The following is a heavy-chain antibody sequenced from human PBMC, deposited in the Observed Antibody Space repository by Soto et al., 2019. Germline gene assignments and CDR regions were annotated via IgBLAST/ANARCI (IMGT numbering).Heavy chain of an antibody. CDR2: ISSSSSYI. Sequence: EVQLVESGGGLVKPGGSLRLSCAASGFTFSSYSMNWVRQAPGKGLEWVSSISSSSSYIYYADSVKGRFTISRDNAKNSLYLQMNSLRAEETALYYCAGIQLGYDAFDIWGQGTMVTVSS. J-gene: IGHJ3*02. D-gene: IGHD6-6*01. CDR1: GFTFSSYS. V-gene: IGHV3-21*01. CDR3: AGIQLGYDAFDI.